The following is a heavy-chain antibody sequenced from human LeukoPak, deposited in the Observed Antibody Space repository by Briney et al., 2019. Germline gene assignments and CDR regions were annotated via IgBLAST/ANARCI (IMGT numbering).Heavy chain of an antibody. D-gene: IGHD3-3*01. CDR1: GGTFSSYT. Sequence: SVKVSCKASGGTFSSYTISWVRQAPGQGLEWMGRIIPILGIANYAQKFQGRVTITADKSTSTAYIELSSLRSEDTAVYYCAREDFWSGYNYWGQGTLVTVSS. CDR3: AREDFWSGYNY. V-gene: IGHV1-69*04. CDR2: IIPILGIA. J-gene: IGHJ4*02.